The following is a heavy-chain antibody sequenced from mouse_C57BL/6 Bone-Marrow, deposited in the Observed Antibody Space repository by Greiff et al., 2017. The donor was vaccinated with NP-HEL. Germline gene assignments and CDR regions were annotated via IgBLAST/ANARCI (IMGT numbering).Heavy chain of an antibody. J-gene: IGHJ4*01. D-gene: IGHD2-1*01. CDR2: INPNNGGT. V-gene: IGHV1-18*01. Sequence: EVQRVESGPELVKPGASVKIPCKASGYTFTDYNMDWVKQSHGKSLEWIGDINPNNGGTIYNQKFKGKATLTVDNSSSTAYMELRSLTSEDTAVYYCARRLYYGIHYYAMDYWGQGTSVTVSS. CDR1: GYTFTDYN. CDR3: ARRLYYGIHYYAMDY.